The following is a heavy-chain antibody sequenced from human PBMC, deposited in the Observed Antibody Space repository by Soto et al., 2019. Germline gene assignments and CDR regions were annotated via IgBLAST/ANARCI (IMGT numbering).Heavy chain of an antibody. Sequence: ASVKVSCKVSGYTLTELSMHWVRQAPGKGLEWMGGFDPEDGETIYAQKFQGRVTMTEDTSTDTAYMELSSLRSEDTAVYYCATGNTAMVTGYYYYMDVWGKGTTVPVSS. CDR3: ATGNTAMVTGYYYYMDV. J-gene: IGHJ6*03. CDR2: FDPEDGET. V-gene: IGHV1-24*01. D-gene: IGHD5-18*01. CDR1: GYTLTELS.